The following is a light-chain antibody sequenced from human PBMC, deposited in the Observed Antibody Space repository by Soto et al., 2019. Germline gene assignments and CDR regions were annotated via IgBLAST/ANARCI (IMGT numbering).Light chain of an antibody. CDR2: DNN. CDR1: NSNIGTNS. Sequence: QSVLTQPPSASETPEQRVIISCSGGNSNIGTNSVSWYQHPPGTAPKLLIYDNNKRPSGIPDRFSGSKSGASATLVITGVQTGDEADYYCGTWDGSRNWVFGGGTKVTVL. CDR3: GTWDGSRNWV. J-gene: IGLJ3*02. V-gene: IGLV1-51*01.